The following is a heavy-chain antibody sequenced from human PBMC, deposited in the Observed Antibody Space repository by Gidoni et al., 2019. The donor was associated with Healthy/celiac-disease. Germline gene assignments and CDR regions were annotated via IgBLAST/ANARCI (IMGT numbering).Heavy chain of an antibody. CDR1: GYSFTSYW. D-gene: IGHD3-22*01. V-gene: IGHV5-51*01. J-gene: IGHJ3*02. CDR3: ARHGNYYDSSGYPAHDAFDI. CDR2: IYPCDSET. Sequence: EVQLVQSGAEVKKPGEALTISCKGSGYSFTSYWIVWVRQMPGKGLEWMGIIYPCDSETRYSPSFQGQVTVSADKSISTAYLQWSSLKASDTAMYYCARHGNYYDSSGYPAHDAFDIWCQGTMVTVSS.